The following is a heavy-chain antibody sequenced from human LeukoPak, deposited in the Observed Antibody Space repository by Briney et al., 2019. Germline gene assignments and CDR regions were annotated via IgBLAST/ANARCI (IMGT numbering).Heavy chain of an antibody. D-gene: IGHD3-22*01. CDR1: GFTFSSYW. CDR3: ARDQGVVADTNWFDP. Sequence: GGSLRLSCAASGFTFSSYWMSWVRQAPGKGLEWVANIKEDGSEKYYVDSGEGRFTISRDNAKNSLYLQMNSLRAEDTAVYYCARDQGVVADTNWFDPWGQGTLVTVSS. J-gene: IGHJ5*02. CDR2: IKEDGSEK. V-gene: IGHV3-7*01.